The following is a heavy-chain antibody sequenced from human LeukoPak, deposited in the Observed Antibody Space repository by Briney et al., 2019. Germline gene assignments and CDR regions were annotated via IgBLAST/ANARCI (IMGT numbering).Heavy chain of an antibody. CDR3: ARDAEVVPAAIDYFDY. J-gene: IGHJ4*02. V-gene: IGHV3-7*01. Sequence: PGGSLRLSCAASGFTFSSYWISWVRQARGKGLEWVANIKQDGSEKYYVDSVKGRFTISRDNAKNSLYLQMNSLRAEDTAVYYCARDAEVVPAAIDYFDYWGQGTLVTVSS. CDR1: GFTFSSYW. CDR2: IKQDGSEK. D-gene: IGHD2-2*02.